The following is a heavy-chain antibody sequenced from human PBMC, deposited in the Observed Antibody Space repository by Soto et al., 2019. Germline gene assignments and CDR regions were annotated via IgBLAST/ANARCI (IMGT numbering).Heavy chain of an antibody. V-gene: IGHV3-74*01. CDR1: GFTFSTYW. CDR3: AKNQGVELVPLATVDWFDP. Sequence: GGSLRLSCAASGFTFSTYWMHWVRQAPGKGLVWVSRINYDGSSTDYADSVKGRFTISRDNAKNTVYLELNNLSAEDTAVYHCAKNQGVELVPLATVDWFDPWGQGSVVTVSS. D-gene: IGHD1-26*01. CDR2: INYDGSST. J-gene: IGHJ5*02.